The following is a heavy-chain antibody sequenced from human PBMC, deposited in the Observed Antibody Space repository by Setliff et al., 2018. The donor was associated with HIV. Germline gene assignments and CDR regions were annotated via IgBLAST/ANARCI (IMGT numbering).Heavy chain of an antibody. CDR1: GGSFSSYY. CDR2: INHRGST. J-gene: IGHJ4*02. Sequence: SLTCAVYGGSFSSYYWSWIRQPPGKGLEWIGEINHRGSTNYNPSLKSRVTISVDTSKNQFSLKLNSVIAADTAVYYCARGRGIAARHFDYWGQGTLVTVSS. CDR3: ARGRGIAARHFDY. D-gene: IGHD6-6*01. V-gene: IGHV4-34*01.